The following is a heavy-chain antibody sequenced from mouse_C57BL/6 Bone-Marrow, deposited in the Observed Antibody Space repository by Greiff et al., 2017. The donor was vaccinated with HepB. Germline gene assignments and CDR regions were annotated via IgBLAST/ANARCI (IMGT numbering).Heavy chain of an antibody. CDR2: ISSGGSYT. J-gene: IGHJ3*01. CDR1: GFTFSSYG. CDR3: ARYDGTY. Sequence: DVKLVESGGDLVKPGGSLKLSCAASGFTFSSYGMSWVRQTPDKRLEWVATISSGGSYTYYPDSVKGRFTISRDNAKNTLYLQMSSLKSEDTAMYYCARYDGTYWGQGTLVTVSA. V-gene: IGHV5-6*02. D-gene: IGHD2-3*01.